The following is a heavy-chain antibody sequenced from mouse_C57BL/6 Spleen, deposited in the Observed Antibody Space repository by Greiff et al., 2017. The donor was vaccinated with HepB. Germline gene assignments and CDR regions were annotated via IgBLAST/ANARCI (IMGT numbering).Heavy chain of an antibody. J-gene: IGHJ2*01. CDR3: TRRGPITTDYFDY. Sequence: QVQLKQSGAELVRPGASVTLSCKASGYTFTDYEMHWVKQTPVHGLEWIGAIDPETGGTAYNQKFKGKAILTADKSSSTAYMELRSLTSEDSAVYYCTRRGPITTDYFDYWGQGTTLTVSS. CDR2: IDPETGGT. V-gene: IGHV1-15*01. D-gene: IGHD1-1*01. CDR1: GYTFTDYE.